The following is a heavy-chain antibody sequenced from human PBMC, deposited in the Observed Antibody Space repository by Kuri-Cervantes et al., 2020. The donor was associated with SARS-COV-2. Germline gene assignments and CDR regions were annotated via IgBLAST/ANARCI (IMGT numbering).Heavy chain of an antibody. Sequence: SETLSPTCTAPGASTSSGRYSWSWIRQPAGKGLEWIGYIYESGSTNYNPSLKSAVTISVDTSKNQFSMKLSSVTAADTAVYYCARRTRRGYCSSTSCYQDASDIWGQGTMVTVSS. CDR2: IYESGST. CDR1: GASTSSGRYS. D-gene: IGHD2-2*01. V-gene: IGHV4-61*10. CDR3: ARRTRRGYCSSTSCYQDASDI. J-gene: IGHJ3*02.